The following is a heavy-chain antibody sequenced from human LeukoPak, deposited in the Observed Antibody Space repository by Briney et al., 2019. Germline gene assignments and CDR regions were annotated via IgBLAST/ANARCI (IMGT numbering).Heavy chain of an antibody. J-gene: IGHJ4*02. CDR1: GFTFSSYG. CDR2: ISYDGSNK. V-gene: IGHV3-30*03. Sequence: GRSLRLSCAASGFTFSSYGMHWVRQAPGKGLEWVAVISYDGSNKYYADSVKGRFTISRDNSKNTLYLQMNSLRAEDTAVYYCARARLYNWNEMGDYWGQGTLVTVSS. CDR3: ARARLYNWNEMGDY. D-gene: IGHD1-20*01.